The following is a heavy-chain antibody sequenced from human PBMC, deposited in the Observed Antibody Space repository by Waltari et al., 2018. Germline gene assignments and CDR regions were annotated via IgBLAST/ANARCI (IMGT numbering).Heavy chain of an antibody. Sequence: QVQMVESGGGVVQPGRSLRLSCAASGFTFSSYSIHWVRQAPGKGIEWVALMSYEGSSKYYADSVKGRFTVSRDNSKNTVYLQLNSLRVEDTAVYYCAREDICRSTTCYTLDYWGLGTLVTVSS. CDR1: GFTFSSYS. J-gene: IGHJ4*02. V-gene: IGHV3-30*01. CDR2: MSYEGSSK. CDR3: AREDICRSTTCYTLDY. D-gene: IGHD2-2*02.